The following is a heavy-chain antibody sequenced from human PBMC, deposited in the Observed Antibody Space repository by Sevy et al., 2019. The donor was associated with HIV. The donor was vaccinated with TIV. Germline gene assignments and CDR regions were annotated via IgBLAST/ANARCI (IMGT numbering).Heavy chain of an antibody. V-gene: IGHV3-30-3*01. Sequence: GSLRLSCAASGFTFSNYAMSWVRQTPGKGLEWVAVISYDGSNKYYADSVKGRFTISRDNSKNTLYLQMNSLRAEDTAVYYCARGHIVVVVAATPGYYFDYWGQGTLVTVSS. CDR2: ISYDGSNK. J-gene: IGHJ4*02. CDR1: GFTFSNYA. D-gene: IGHD2-15*01. CDR3: ARGHIVVVVAATPGYYFDY.